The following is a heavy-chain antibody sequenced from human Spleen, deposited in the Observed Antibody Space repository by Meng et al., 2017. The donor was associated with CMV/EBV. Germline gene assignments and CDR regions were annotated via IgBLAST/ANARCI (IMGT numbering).Heavy chain of an antibody. CDR1: GFTFSAYV. D-gene: IGHD7-27*01. CDR3: AKDGDWGYFDS. CDR2: ISGNDGTT. V-gene: IGHV3-23*01. Sequence: GESLKISCAASGFTFSAYVMSWVRQAPGKGLEWISTISGNDGTTDYADSVKGRFTISRDNSKNTVYLQMNSLRADDTAVYYCAKDGDWGYFDSWGQGILVTVSS. J-gene: IGHJ4*02.